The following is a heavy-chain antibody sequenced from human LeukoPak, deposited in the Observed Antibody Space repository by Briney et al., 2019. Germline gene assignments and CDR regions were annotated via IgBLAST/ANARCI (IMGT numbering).Heavy chain of an antibody. J-gene: IGHJ4*02. CDR1: GYSFTSYW. V-gene: IGHV5-51*01. D-gene: IGHD3-16*01. CDR2: IYPGDSDI. Sequence: GESLKISCKSSGYSFTSYWIGWVRQMPGKGLEWMGIIYPGDSDIRYSPSFQGQDTISADKSISTAYLQWNSLKASDTAMYYCARGHDYEATPYDYWGQGTLVTVSS. CDR3: ARGHDYEATPYDY.